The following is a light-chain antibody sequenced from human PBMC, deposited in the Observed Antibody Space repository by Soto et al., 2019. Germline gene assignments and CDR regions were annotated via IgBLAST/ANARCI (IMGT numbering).Light chain of an antibody. Sequence: EIVLTQSPGTLSLSPGERATLSCRASQSVSSNYLAWYQQKPGQAPRLLIYGASSRATGIPDRFSGSGAGTDFTLIISRLEPEDFAVYYCKQYGSSLTWTFGQGTKVEIK. V-gene: IGKV3-20*01. CDR3: KQYGSSLTWT. CDR1: QSVSSNY. J-gene: IGKJ1*01. CDR2: GAS.